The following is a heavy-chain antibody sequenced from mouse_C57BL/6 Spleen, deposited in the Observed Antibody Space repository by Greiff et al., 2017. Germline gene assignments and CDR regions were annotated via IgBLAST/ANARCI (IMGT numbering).Heavy chain of an antibody. CDR1: GYTFTDYY. CDR2: INPYNGGT. J-gene: IGHJ1*03. CDR3: ARHCSSYWYFEV. D-gene: IGHD1-1*01. Sequence: EVQLQQSGPVLVKPGASVKMSCKASGYTFTDYYMNWVKQSPGKSLEWIGVINPYNGGTSYNQKFKGKATLTVDKSSSTAYMELNSLTSEDSAVYDCARHCSSYWYFEVWGTGTTVTVSS. V-gene: IGHV1-19*01.